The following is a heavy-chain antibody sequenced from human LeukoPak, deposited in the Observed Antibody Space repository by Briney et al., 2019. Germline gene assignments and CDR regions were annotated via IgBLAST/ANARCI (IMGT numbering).Heavy chain of an antibody. CDR3: ARDDGFSCYSY. J-gene: IGHJ4*02. CDR1: GFTFSNYW. V-gene: IGHV3-7*01. Sequence: GGSPRLSCAASGFTFSNYWMTWIRQAPGKGLEWVANMNLDGSEKYYVDFVKGRFIISRDNAKNSLYLQMNSLTAEDTAIYYCARDDGFSCYSYWGQGTLVTVSS. CDR2: MNLDGSEK. D-gene: IGHD3/OR15-3a*01.